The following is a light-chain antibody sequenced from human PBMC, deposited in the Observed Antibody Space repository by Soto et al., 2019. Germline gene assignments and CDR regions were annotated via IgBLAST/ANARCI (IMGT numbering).Light chain of an antibody. V-gene: IGKV1-17*01. CDR3: LQHNSYPLT. CDR2: AAS. CDR1: QGIRND. J-gene: IGKJ4*01. Sequence: DIQVTHAAASLASSVVYRVTVTCRASQGIRNDLGWYQQKPGKAPKRLIYAASSLQSGVPSRFSGSGSGTEFTLTISSLQPEDFATYYCLQHNSYPLTLGGGTKVDIK.